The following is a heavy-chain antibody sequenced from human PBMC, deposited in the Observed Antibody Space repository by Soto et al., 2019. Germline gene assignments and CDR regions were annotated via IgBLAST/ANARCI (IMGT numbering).Heavy chain of an antibody. V-gene: IGHV5-10-1*01. CDR2: IDPSDSQT. Sequence: GESLKISCQAFGYSFAGYWITWVRQKPFKGLEWMGRIDPSDSQTYYSPSFRGHVTISVTKSITTVFLQWSSLRASDTAMYYCARQIYDSDTGPNFQYYFDSWGQGTPVTVSS. D-gene: IGHD3-22*01. CDR3: ARQIYDSDTGPNFQYYFDS. CDR1: GYSFAGYW. J-gene: IGHJ4*02.